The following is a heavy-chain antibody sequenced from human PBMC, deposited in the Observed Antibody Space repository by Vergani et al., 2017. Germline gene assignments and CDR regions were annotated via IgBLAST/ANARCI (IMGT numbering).Heavy chain of an antibody. CDR2: LSASDRRT. CDR3: AKVGRSEVAGTFGAFDI. Sequence: EVQLLESGGDLVQPGGSLRLSCAASGSTFIMHAMSWVRQAPGKGLEWVSTLSASDRRTHYADSVKGRFTISRDNSKNTLFLHMNSLRPEDTAVYYFAKVGRSEVAGTFGAFDIWGQGTMVTVSS. V-gene: IGHV3-23*01. D-gene: IGHD6-19*01. J-gene: IGHJ3*02. CDR1: GSTFIMHA.